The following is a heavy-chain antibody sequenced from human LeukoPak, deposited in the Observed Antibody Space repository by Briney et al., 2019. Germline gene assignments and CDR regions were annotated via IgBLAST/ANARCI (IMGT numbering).Heavy chain of an antibody. Sequence: GRSLRLSCAASGFTFSSYAMHWVRQAPGKGLEWVAVISYDGSNKYYADSVKGRFTISRDNSKNTLYLQMNSLRAEDTAVYYCATNSYGYYYYGMDVWGQGTTVTVSS. CDR2: ISYDGSNK. J-gene: IGHJ6*02. D-gene: IGHD5-18*01. CDR1: GFTFSSYA. CDR3: ATNSYGYYYYGMDV. V-gene: IGHV3-30-3*01.